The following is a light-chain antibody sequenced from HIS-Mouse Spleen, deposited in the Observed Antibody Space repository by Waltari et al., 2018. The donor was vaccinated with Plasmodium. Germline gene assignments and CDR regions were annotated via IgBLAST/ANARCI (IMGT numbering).Light chain of an antibody. CDR3: QQYNNWSFT. CDR2: GAS. Sequence: EIVMTQSPATLSVSPGERATLSCRASQSVSRNLAWYQQKPGQAPRLLSYGASTRATGIPARCSGSGSGTEFTLTISSLQSEYFAVYYCQQYNNWSFTFGPGTKVDIK. V-gene: IGKV3-15*01. CDR1: QSVSRN. J-gene: IGKJ3*01.